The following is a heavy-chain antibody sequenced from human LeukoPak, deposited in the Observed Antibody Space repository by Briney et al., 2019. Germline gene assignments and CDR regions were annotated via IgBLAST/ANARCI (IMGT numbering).Heavy chain of an antibody. J-gene: IGHJ3*02. CDR3: AREIVVVVAATGAFDI. V-gene: IGHV1-69*04. D-gene: IGHD2-15*01. CDR2: IIPILGIA. CDR1: GGTFSSYA. Sequence: SVTVSCKASGGTFSSYAISWVRQAPGQGLEWMGRIIPILGIANYAQKFQGRVTITADKSTSTAYMELSSLRSEDTAVYYCAREIVVVVAATGAFDIWGQGTMVTVSS.